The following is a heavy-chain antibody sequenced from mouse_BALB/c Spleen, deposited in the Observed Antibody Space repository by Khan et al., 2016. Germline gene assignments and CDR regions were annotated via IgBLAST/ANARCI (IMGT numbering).Heavy chain of an antibody. CDR1: GYAFSSYW. D-gene: IGHD1-1*02. Sequence: QVQLQQSGAELVRPGSSVKISCKASGYAFSSYWMNWVKQRPGQGLEWIGQIYPGDGDTNNNGKCKGKATLTADKSSSTAYMQISSLTSEDYAVYFCARGVVPDYWGHGTTLTVSS. CDR2: IYPGDGDT. CDR3: ARGVVPDY. J-gene: IGHJ2*01. V-gene: IGHV1-80*01.